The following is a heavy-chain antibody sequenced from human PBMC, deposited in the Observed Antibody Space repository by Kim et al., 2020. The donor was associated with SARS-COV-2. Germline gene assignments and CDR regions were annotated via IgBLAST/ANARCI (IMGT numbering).Heavy chain of an antibody. CDR3: ARGARSNSWYSAFDI. Sequence: GGSLRLSCVNSGFTFSDHGLNWVRQAPGKGLEWVSGITNDGKSTYYADSVKGRFSISRDNSKNILSLQMNFLRPDDTALYYCARGARSNSWYSAFDIWG. CDR1: GFTFSDHG. J-gene: IGHJ3*02. D-gene: IGHD6-13*01. V-gene: IGHV3-30*04. CDR2: ITNDGKST.